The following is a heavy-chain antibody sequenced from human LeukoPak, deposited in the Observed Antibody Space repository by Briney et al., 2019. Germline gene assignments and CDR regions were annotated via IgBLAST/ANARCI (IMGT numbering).Heavy chain of an antibody. Sequence: GGSLRLFCAASGFTFSSYAMSWVRQAPGKGLEWVSFISGSGDNTDYADSVKGRFTISRDNSKNTLYLQMNSLRAEDTAVYFCAKGYSGSYYSGNDYWGQGNLVSASS. CDR2: ISGSGDNT. D-gene: IGHD2-15*01. V-gene: IGHV3-23*01. CDR1: GFTFSSYA. J-gene: IGHJ4*02. CDR3: AKGYSGSYYSGNDY.